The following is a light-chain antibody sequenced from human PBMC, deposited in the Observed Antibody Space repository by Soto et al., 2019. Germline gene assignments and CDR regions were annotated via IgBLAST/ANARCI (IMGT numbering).Light chain of an antibody. CDR1: SSNIGSNT. Sequence: QSVLTQPPSASGSPGQRVTSSCSGSSSNIGSNTVNWYQQLPGTAPKLVIYSNNQRPSGVPDRFSGSKSGTSASLAISGLQSEDESVYYCVAWDDSLHGYLVFVGGTMVTVL. V-gene: IGLV1-44*01. J-gene: IGLJ2*01. CDR3: VAWDDSLHGYLV. CDR2: SNN.